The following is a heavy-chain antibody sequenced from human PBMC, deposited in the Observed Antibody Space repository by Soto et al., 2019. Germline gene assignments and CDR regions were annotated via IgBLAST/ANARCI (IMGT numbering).Heavy chain of an antibody. CDR1: GFTFSSYG. V-gene: IGHV3-33*01. J-gene: IGHJ4*02. CDR2: IWYDGSNK. D-gene: IGHD5-18*01. Sequence: QVQLVESGGGVVQPGRSLRLSCAASGFTFSSYGMHWVRQAPGKGLEGVAVIWYDGSNKYYADSVKGRFTISRDNSKNTLYLQMNSLRAEDTAVYYCARQGGYSYGTGDYWGQGTLVTVSS. CDR3: ARQGGYSYGTGDY.